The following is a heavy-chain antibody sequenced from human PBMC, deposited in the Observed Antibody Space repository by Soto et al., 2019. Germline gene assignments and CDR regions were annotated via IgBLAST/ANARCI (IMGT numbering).Heavy chain of an antibody. D-gene: IGHD3-3*01. CDR1: GGSFSGYY. CDR2: INHSGST. V-gene: IGHV4-34*01. Sequence: SETLSLTCAVYGGSFSGYYWTWIRQPPGKGLEWVGEINHSGSTNYNPSLKSRVTISVDTSKNQFSLKLSSVTAADTAVYYCARASGDFWSGYPRLHFDYWGQGTLVTVSS. CDR3: ARASGDFWSGYPRLHFDY. J-gene: IGHJ4*02.